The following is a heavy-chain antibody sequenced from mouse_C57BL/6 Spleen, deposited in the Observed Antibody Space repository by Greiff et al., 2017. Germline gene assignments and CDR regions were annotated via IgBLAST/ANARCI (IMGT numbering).Heavy chain of an antibody. D-gene: IGHD1-1*01. J-gene: IGHJ1*03. CDR1: GYSFTDYN. CDR3: ARSAGPYYYGSSPYWYFDV. V-gene: IGHV1-39*01. Sequence: EVQLQESGPELVKPGASVKISCKASGYSFTDYNMNWVKQSHGKSLEWIGVINPNYGTTSSNQKFKGKATLTVDQSSSTAYMQLNSLTSEDSAGYYCARSAGPYYYGSSPYWYFDVWGTGTTVTVSS. CDR2: INPNYGTT.